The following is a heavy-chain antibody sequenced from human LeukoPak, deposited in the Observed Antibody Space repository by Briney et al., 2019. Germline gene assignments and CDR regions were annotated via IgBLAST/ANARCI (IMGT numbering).Heavy chain of an antibody. CDR1: GFTFGDYA. V-gene: IGHV3-49*04. D-gene: IGHD1-26*01. J-gene: IGHJ4*02. CDR2: IRSKAYGGTT. Sequence: GGSLRLSCTASGFTFGDYAMNWVRQAPGKGLEWVGFIRSKAYGGTTEYAASVKGRFTISRGDSKSIAYLQMNSLKTEDTAVYYCMVGARDFDYWGQGTLVTVSS. CDR3: MVGARDFDY.